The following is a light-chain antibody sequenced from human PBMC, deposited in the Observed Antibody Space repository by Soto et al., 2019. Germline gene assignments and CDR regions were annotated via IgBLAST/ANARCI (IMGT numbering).Light chain of an antibody. CDR2: DAS. Sequence: EIVLTQSPGTLSLSPGERATHSCRSSQSVSSSYLAWYQQKPGQAPRLVIYDASNRATGIPVRFSGSGSGTDFTLTISSLEPEDFALYYCQQRNNWPITFGQGTRLEIK. J-gene: IGKJ5*01. V-gene: IGKV3D-20*02. CDR3: QQRNNWPIT. CDR1: QSVSSSY.